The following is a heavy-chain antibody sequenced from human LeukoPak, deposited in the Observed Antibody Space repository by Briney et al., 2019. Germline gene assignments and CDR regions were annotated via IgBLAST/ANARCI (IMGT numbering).Heavy chain of an antibody. D-gene: IGHD3-10*01. CDR1: GGSISSSSYY. CDR3: ARDPIRTYYYGSGSPHNWFDP. J-gene: IGHJ5*02. V-gene: IGHV4-39*01. Sequence: SETLSLTCTVSGGSISSSSYYWGWIRQPPGKGLEWIGSIYYSGSTYYNPSLKSRVTISVDTSKNQFSLKLSSVTAADTAVYYCARDPIRTYYYGSGSPHNWFDPWGQGTLVTVSS. CDR2: IYYSGST.